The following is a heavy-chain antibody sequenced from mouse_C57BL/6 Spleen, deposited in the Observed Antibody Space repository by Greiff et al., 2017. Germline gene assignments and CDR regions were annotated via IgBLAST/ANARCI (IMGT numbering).Heavy chain of an antibody. CDR1: GYTFTSYW. J-gene: IGHJ2*01. V-gene: IGHV1-64*01. CDR3: ARRDGNYFDY. Sequence: QVQLQQPGAELVKPGASVKLSCKASGYTFTSYWMHWVKQRPGQGLEWIGMIHPNSGSANYNEKFKSKATLTVDKSSSTAYMQLSSLTSEDSAVYYCARRDGNYFDYWGQGTTLTVSS. CDR2: IHPNSGSA. D-gene: IGHD2-1*01.